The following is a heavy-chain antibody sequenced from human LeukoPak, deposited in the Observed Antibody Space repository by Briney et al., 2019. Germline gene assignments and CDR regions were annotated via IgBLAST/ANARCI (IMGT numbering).Heavy chain of an antibody. Sequence: ASVKVSCKASGYNFTDYYIRWVRQAPGQGPEWMGRINSHTGGSNFAQKFQGRVTMTRDTSISTVYMELTRLSSDDTAVYYCASLIVVVPAAIYYFDYWDQGTLVTVSS. CDR2: INSHTGGS. V-gene: IGHV1-2*06. CDR3: ASLIVVVPAAIYYFDY. CDR1: GYNFTDYY. D-gene: IGHD2-2*01. J-gene: IGHJ4*02.